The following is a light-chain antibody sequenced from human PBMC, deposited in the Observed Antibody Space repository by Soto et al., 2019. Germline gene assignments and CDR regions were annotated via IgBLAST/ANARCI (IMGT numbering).Light chain of an antibody. J-gene: IGKJ1*01. V-gene: IGKV3-20*01. CDR3: QQYGSSGT. CDR2: GAS. Sequence: EIVLTQSPGTLSLSQGERATLSYRASQSVSNNYLAWYQQKPGQAPRLLIYGASNRATGIPDRFSGSGSGTDFTLTISRLEPEDFAVYYCQQYGSSGTFGQGTKVEIK. CDR1: QSVSNNY.